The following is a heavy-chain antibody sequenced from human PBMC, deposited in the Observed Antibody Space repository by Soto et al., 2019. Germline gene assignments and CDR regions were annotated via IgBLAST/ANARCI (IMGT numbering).Heavy chain of an antibody. Sequence: QLQLQESGPGLVKPSETLSLTCTVSGGSISSSSYYWGWIRQPPGKGLEWIGSICYSGSTYYNPSLKSRVTISVDTSKNQFSLKLSSVTAADTAVYYCASQGREDIVLMVYAMWAFDYWGQGTLVTVSS. CDR1: GGSISSSSYY. J-gene: IGHJ4*02. D-gene: IGHD2-8*01. V-gene: IGHV4-39*01. CDR2: ICYSGST. CDR3: ASQGREDIVLMVYAMWAFDY.